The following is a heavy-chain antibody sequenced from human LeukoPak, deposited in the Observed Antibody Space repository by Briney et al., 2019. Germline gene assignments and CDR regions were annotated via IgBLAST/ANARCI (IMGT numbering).Heavy chain of an antibody. CDR2: IYYSGST. Sequence: PSETLSLTCTVSGGSISSYYWGWIRQPPGKGLEWIGSIYYSGSTYYNPSLKSRVTISVDTSKNQLSLKLSSVTAADTAVYYCARTPTTKLRFLEWFPGTDVWGKGTTVTVSS. J-gene: IGHJ6*04. V-gene: IGHV4-39*07. CDR1: GGSISSYY. CDR3: ARTPTTKLRFLEWFPGTDV. D-gene: IGHD3-3*01.